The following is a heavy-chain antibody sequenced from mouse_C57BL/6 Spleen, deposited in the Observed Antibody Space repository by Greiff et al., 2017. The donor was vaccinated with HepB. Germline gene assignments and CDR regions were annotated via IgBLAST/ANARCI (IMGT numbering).Heavy chain of an antibody. Sequence: VQLVESGPELVKPGASVKLSCKASGYTFTSYDINWVKQRPGQGLEWIGWIYPRDGSTKYNEKFKGKATLTVDTSSSTAYMELHSLTSEDSAVYFCARKRGYYDYDGYYFDYWGQGTTLTVSS. CDR3: ARKRGYYDYDGYYFDY. V-gene: IGHV1-85*01. CDR1: GYTFTSYD. J-gene: IGHJ2*01. CDR2: IYPRDGST. D-gene: IGHD2-4*01.